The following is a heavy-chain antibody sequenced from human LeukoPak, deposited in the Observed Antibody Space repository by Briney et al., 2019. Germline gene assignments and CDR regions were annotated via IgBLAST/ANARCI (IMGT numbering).Heavy chain of an antibody. CDR2: VNRDGSET. J-gene: IGHJ6*02. Sequence: GGSLRLSCAASGFAFSSHWMTWVRQVPGRGPEWEANVNRDGSETYYLDSVKGRFTISKDNAKNALYLQMNSLRDEDTALYHCARNNGMDVWGQGTTVIFSS. CDR3: ARNNGMDV. CDR1: GFAFSSHW. V-gene: IGHV3-7*03.